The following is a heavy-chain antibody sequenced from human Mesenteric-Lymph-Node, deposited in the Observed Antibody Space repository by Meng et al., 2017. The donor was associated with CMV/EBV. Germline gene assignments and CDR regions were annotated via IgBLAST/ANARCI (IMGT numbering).Heavy chain of an antibody. J-gene: IGHJ4*02. CDR3: ARHDHGYGADTTPLSH. V-gene: IGHV4-39*01. CDR1: DDSLSSNAYY. CDR2: VYYSGRA. Sequence: SETLSLTCTVSDDSLSSNAYYWAWIRQPPGKRLEWIGSVYYSGRAYYNPSLESRVTISVDTSKKQFSLKLTSVTPADTAVYYCARHDHGYGADTTPLSHWGRGTLVTVSS. D-gene: IGHD2-15*01.